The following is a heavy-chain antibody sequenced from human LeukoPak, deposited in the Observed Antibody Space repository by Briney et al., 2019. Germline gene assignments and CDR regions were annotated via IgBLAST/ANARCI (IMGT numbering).Heavy chain of an antibody. Sequence: GGSLRLSCAASGFTFSSYGMHWVRQAPGKGLEWVAFIRYDGSNKYYADSVKGRFTISGDNSKNTLYLQMNSLRAEDTAVYYCAKAVSMVRGKVADYWGQGTLVTVSS. CDR2: IRYDGSNK. CDR3: AKAVSMVRGKVADY. J-gene: IGHJ4*02. CDR1: GFTFSSYG. D-gene: IGHD3-10*01. V-gene: IGHV3-30*02.